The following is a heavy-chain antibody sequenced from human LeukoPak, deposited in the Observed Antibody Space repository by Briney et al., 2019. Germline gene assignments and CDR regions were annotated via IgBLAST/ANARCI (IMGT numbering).Heavy chain of an antibody. V-gene: IGHV3-21*01. J-gene: IGHJ4*02. CDR2: ISGNGRYI. CDR1: GFTFSTYS. Sequence: GGSLRLSCAASGFTFSTYSINWVRQAPGKGLEWVSSISGNGRYIYYADSVKGRFTISRDNAKNSLYLQMNSLRAEDTAVYYCAREGRGYGSVNYYIYDYWGQGTLVTVSS. CDR3: AREGRGYGSVNYYIYDY. D-gene: IGHD3-10*01.